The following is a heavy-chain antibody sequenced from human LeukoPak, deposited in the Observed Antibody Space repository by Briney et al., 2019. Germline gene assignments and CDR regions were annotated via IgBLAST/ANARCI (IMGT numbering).Heavy chain of an antibody. CDR2: ITGSSTWT. CDR3: ARELVSLGTGYFDL. J-gene: IGHJ2*01. D-gene: IGHD7-27*01. CDR1: GFTFSTYG. Sequence: PGGSLRLSCEASGFTFSTYGMTWVRQAPGKGLEWVSGITGSSTWTYYADSVKGRFTISRDNSNNTLHLQMNSLRAEDTAIYYCARELVSLGTGYFDLWGRGTLATVSS. V-gene: IGHV3-23*01.